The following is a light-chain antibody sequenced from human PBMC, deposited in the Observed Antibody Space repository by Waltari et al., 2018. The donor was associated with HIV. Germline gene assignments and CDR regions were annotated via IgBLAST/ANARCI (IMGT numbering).Light chain of an antibody. J-gene: IGLJ1*01. CDR1: SSDVGSYNF. CDR2: EGT. CDR3: CSYAGSSTYFV. Sequence: QSGLTQPASVSGSPGQSITISCTGTSSDVGSYNFVSWYQQHPGKAPKLLIYEGTKRPSGVSNRFSGSKSANTASLTISGLQAEDEADYYCCSYAGSSTYFVFGTGTKVTVL. V-gene: IGLV2-23*01.